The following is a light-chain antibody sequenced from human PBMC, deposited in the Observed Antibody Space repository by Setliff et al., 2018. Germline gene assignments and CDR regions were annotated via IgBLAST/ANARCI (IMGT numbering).Light chain of an antibody. J-gene: IGKJ5*01. CDR1: QSVSSSY. V-gene: IGKV3-20*01. CDR3: QQYGSSRIT. CDR2: GAS. Sequence: SPGTLSLSPGERATLSCRAGQSVSSSYLAWYQQKPGQGTRLLIYGASSRATGIPDRFSGSASGTDFTLTISRLEPEDFAVYYCQQYGSSRITFGQGTRLEIK.